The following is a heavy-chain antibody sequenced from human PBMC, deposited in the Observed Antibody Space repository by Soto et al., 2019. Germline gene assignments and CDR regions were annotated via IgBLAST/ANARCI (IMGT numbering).Heavy chain of an antibody. CDR3: ARDGSTSWYSYDYHGMDV. CDR2: INLDGSEK. V-gene: IGHV3-7*05. Sequence: EVQLVESGGGLVQPGGSLRLSCAASGFTFRTYWLSWVRQVPGKGLEWVANINLDGSEKNYVDSVKGRFTISRDNARNSLYLQMSRLRAEDTALYYCARDGSTSWYSYDYHGMDVWGQGTMVTVSS. D-gene: IGHD5-18*01. J-gene: IGHJ6*02. CDR1: GFTFRTYW.